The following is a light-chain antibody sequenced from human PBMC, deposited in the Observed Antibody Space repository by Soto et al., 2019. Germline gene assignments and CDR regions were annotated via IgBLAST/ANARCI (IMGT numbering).Light chain of an antibody. J-gene: IGLJ1*01. CDR2: DVS. CDR1: SSDVGTYDF. V-gene: IGLV2-11*01. Sequence: QSALTQPRSVSGSPGQSVTTSCTGTSSDVGTYDFVSWYQQHPGKAPRLMIFDVSERPSGVPDRFSGSKSGNTASLTISGLQAEDEADYYCCLYAVTFYVFGTGTKV. CDR3: CLYAVTFYV.